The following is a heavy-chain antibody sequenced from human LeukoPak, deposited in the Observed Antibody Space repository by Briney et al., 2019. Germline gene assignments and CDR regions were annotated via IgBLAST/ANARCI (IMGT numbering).Heavy chain of an antibody. D-gene: IGHD3-10*01. CDR1: GASFSVNN. Sequence: SETLSLTCAVYGASFSVNNWIWIRQPPGKGLEWIGEINHSGTITYKPSLKSRLTISADTSKNQFSLKLSSVTAADTAVYYCARYCSSENYRISYWGQGTLVTVSS. V-gene: IGHV4-34*01. CDR3: ARYCSSENYRISY. CDR2: INHSGTI. J-gene: IGHJ4*01.